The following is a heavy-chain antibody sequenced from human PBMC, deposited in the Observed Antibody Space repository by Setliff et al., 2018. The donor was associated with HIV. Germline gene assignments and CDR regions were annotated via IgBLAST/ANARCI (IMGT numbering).Heavy chain of an antibody. V-gene: IGHV7-4-1*02. Sequence: ASVKVSCKASGYSFINYAINWLRQAPGRGLEWMGRIHTEQGFPMYAQGFTGRFVFSLDPSVNTAYLQINSLTPDDGGVYYCAVGRHAFDIWGQGTVVTVSS. CDR3: AVGRHAFDI. CDR2: IHTEQGFP. CDR1: GYSFINYA. J-gene: IGHJ3*02. D-gene: IGHD1-26*01.